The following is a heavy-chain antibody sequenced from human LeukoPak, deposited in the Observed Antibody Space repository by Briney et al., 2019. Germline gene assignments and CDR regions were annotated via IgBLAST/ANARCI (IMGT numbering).Heavy chain of an antibody. D-gene: IGHD6-19*01. V-gene: IGHV3-21*01. CDR1: GFTSSSYS. Sequence: GGSLRLSCAASGFTSSSYSMNWVRQAPGKGLEWVSSISSSSSYIYYADSVKGRFTISRDNAKNSLYLQMNSLRAEDTAVYYCGRYGLGYYYMDVWGKGTTVTVSS. CDR3: GRYGLGYYYMDV. CDR2: ISSSSSYI. J-gene: IGHJ6*03.